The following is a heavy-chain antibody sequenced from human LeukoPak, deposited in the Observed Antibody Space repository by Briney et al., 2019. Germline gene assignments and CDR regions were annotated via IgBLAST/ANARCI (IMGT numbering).Heavy chain of an antibody. Sequence: GGSLRLSCAASGFTFDDYAMHWVRQAPGKGLEWVSGISWNSGSIVYADSLKGRFTISRDNAKNSLYLQMNSLRADDTALYYCARGDGGSYIDYWGQGTLVTVSS. CDR3: ARGDGGSYIDY. D-gene: IGHD1-26*01. V-gene: IGHV3-9*01. CDR1: GFTFDDYA. J-gene: IGHJ4*02. CDR2: ISWNSGSI.